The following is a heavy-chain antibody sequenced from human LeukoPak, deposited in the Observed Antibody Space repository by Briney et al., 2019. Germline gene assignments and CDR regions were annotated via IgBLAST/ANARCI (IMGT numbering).Heavy chain of an antibody. CDR3: AKDVSQGYTFGSIEEDY. CDR1: GFTFSSYA. Sequence: GGSLRLSCAASGFTFSSYAMSWVRQAPGKGLEWVSAISGSGGSTYYADSVKGRFTISRDNSKNTLYLQMNSLGADDTAVYFCAKDVSQGYTFGSIEEDYWGQGTLVTVSS. J-gene: IGHJ4*02. D-gene: IGHD5-18*01. V-gene: IGHV3-23*01. CDR2: ISGSGGST.